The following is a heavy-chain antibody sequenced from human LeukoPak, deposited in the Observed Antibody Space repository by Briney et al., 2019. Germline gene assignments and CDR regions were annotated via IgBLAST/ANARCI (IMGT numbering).Heavy chain of an antibody. V-gene: IGHV1-8*03. CDR1: GYTFTSFD. CDR2: MNPNSGNT. CDR3: ARGIGDWFDH. D-gene: IGHD2-15*01. J-gene: IGHJ5*02. Sequence: GASVKVSCKASGYTFTSFDINWVRQATGQGLEWMGWMNPNSGNTGYAQKFQGRVTITRNTSINTAYMELSSLRSEDTAVYYCARGIGDWFDHWGQGTLVTVSS.